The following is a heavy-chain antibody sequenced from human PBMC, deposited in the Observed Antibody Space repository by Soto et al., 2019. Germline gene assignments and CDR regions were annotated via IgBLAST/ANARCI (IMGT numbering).Heavy chain of an antibody. V-gene: IGHV6-1*01. Sequence: PSQTLSLTCAISGDSVSGNSAAWNWIRQSPSRGLEWLGRTYYRSKWYNDYAVSVKSRITFTPDTSKTQFSLHLNSVTPEDTAVYYCEREFPCYENSYSYFDYWGQGALVTVSS. CDR1: GDSVSGNSAA. CDR2: TYYRSKWYN. D-gene: IGHD3-16*01. CDR3: EREFPCYENSYSYFDY. J-gene: IGHJ4*02.